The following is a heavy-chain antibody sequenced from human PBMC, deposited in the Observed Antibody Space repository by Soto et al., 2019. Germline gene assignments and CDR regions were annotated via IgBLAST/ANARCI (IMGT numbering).Heavy chain of an antibody. CDR2: ISWNSNTI. V-gene: IGHV3-9*01. CDR3: AKDNGPN. Sequence: GGSLRLSCAATGFTLDNYDMQWVRQAPGKGLEWVSGISWNSNTIAYADSVKGRFTITRDNAKNSLYLQMNSLRAEDTAFYYCAKDNGPNWGQGTLVTASS. J-gene: IGHJ4*01. CDR1: GFTLDNYD.